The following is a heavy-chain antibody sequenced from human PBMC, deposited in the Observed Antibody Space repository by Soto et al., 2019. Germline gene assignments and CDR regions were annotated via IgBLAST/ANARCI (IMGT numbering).Heavy chain of an antibody. J-gene: IGHJ4*02. V-gene: IGHV4-34*01. CDR2: INHSGST. CDR3: ARGVQEDIVVVVAATWPQTFDY. Sequence: SETLSLTCAVYGGSFSGYYWSWIRQPPGKGLEWIGEINHSGSTNYNPSLKSRVTISVDTSKNQFSLKLSSVTAADTAVYYCARGVQEDIVVVVAATWPQTFDYWGQGTLVTVSS. D-gene: IGHD2-15*01. CDR1: GGSFSGYY.